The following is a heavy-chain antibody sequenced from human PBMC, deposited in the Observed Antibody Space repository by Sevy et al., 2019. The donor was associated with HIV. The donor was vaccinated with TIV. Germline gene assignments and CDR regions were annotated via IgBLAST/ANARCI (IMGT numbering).Heavy chain of an antibody. CDR3: ARVGNDFWGGWFDP. CDR1: GFTFSNYA. D-gene: IGHD3-3*01. Sequence: GGSLRLSCAASGFTFSNYALSWVRQAPGKGLEWVSTITAGGTGTYYADSVKGRFTISRDNSKNTLYLQMNSLRDDDTAVYYCARVGNDFWGGWFDPWGQGTLVTVSS. J-gene: IGHJ5*02. V-gene: IGHV3-23*01. CDR2: ITAGGTGT.